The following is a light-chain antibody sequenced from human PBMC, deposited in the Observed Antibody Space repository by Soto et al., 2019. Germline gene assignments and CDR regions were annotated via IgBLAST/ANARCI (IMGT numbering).Light chain of an antibody. J-gene: IGLJ1*01. Sequence: QSVLTQPPSASGTPGQRVTISCSGSSSNIGSSTVNWYQQLPGTAPPRLIFTAGQRPSGVPGRFSGSKYGTSASLAISGLQSEDEGDYYCSAWDNSLNGYVFGPGTKLTVL. CDR1: SSNIGSST. CDR2: TAG. V-gene: IGLV1-44*01. CDR3: SAWDNSLNGYV.